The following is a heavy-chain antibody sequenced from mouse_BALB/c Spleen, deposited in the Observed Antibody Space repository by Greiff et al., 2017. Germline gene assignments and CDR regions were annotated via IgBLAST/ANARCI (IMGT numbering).Heavy chain of an antibody. CDR2: INPYNDGT. CDR1: GYTFTSYV. D-gene: IGHD2-1*01. J-gene: IGHJ2*01. V-gene: IGHV1-14*01. Sequence: EVQLVESGPELVKPGASVKMSCKASGYTFTSYVMHWVKQKPGQGLEWIGYINPYNDGTKYNEKFKGKATLTSDKSSSTAYMELSSLTSEDSAVYYCARRGSNGNYVGFDYWGQGTTLTVSS. CDR3: ARRGSNGNYVGFDY.